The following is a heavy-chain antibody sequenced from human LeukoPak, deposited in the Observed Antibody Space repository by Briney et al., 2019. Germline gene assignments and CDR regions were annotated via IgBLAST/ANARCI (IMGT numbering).Heavy chain of an antibody. D-gene: IGHD5-12*01. CDR1: GYTFSSYG. V-gene: IGHV1-8*02. Sequence: ASVKVSCKASGYTFSSYGITWVRQATGQGLEWMGSMNPNSGNTGYAQKFQGRVTMTRNTSISTAYMELSSLRSEDTAVYYCARGYSGYDYGDAFDIWGQGTMVTVSS. J-gene: IGHJ3*02. CDR3: ARGYSGYDYGDAFDI. CDR2: MNPNSGNT.